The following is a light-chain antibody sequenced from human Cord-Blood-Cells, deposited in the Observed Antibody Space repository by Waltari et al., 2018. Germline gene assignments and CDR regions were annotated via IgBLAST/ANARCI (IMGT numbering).Light chain of an antibody. CDR2: AAS. CDR3: QQYYSYART. J-gene: IGKJ1*01. Sequence: AIRMTQSPSSLLAYTGERSTITCRASQGISSYLVWYQQKPGKAPKLLIYAASTLQSGVPSRFSGSGSGTDFTLTISSLQSEDFATYYCQQYYSYARTFGQGTKVEIK. CDR1: QGISSY. V-gene: IGKV1-8*01.